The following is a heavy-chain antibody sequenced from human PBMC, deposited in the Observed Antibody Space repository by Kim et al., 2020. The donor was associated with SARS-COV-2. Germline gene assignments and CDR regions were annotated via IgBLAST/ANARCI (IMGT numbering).Heavy chain of an antibody. D-gene: IGHD1-7*01. V-gene: IGHV4-4*07. Sequence: YNPSLESRGDMSVDTSKNQFSLRLTSVSAADTAVYYCAREGDWNYANWFDPWGQGALVTVSS. CDR3: AREGDWNYANWFDP. J-gene: IGHJ5*02.